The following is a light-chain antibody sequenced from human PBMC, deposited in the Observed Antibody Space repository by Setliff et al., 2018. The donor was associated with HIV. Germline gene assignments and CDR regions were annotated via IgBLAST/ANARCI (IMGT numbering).Light chain of an antibody. J-gene: IGLJ1*01. CDR3: CSHAGTFYV. V-gene: IGLV2-8*01. Sequence: QSVLTQPPSASGSPGQSVTISCTGTNSDVGGYNYVSWYQQHPGKAPKLIIYDVDKGPSGVPDRFSGSKSGNTASLTVSGLQAEDEAEYYCCSHAGTFYVFGTGTKV. CDR2: DVD. CDR1: NSDVGGYNY.